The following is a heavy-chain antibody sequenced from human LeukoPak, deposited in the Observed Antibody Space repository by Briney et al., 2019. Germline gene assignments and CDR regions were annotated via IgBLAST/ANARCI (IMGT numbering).Heavy chain of an antibody. CDR1: GFTFTGYY. J-gene: IGHJ5*02. CDR3: ARASRTWFDP. D-gene: IGHD6-6*01. CDR2: INSNSGGT. V-gene: IGHV1-2*02. Sequence: MTGGSLRLSCAASGFTFTGYYMHWVRQAPGQGLEWMGWINSNSGGTKYAQKFQGRVTMTRDTSISTVYMELSRLRSDDTAVYYCARASRTWFDPWGQGTLVTVSS.